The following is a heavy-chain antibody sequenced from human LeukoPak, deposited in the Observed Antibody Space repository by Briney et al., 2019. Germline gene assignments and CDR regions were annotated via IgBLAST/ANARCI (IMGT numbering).Heavy chain of an antibody. V-gene: IGHV4-59*01. Sequence: PSETLSLTCTVSGGSISSYYWSWIRQPPGKGLEWIGYIYYSGSTNYNPSLNSRVTISVDTSKNQFSLKLSSVTAADTAAYYYARDYSGSYYYYYMDVWGKGTTVTVSS. CDR2: IYYSGST. CDR1: GGSISSYY. CDR3: ARDYSGSYYYYYMDV. J-gene: IGHJ6*03. D-gene: IGHD1-26*01.